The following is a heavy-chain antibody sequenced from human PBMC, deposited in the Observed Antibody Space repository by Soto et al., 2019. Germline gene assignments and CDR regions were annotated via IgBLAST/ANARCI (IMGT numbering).Heavy chain of an antibody. CDR2: ITSSSGTI. V-gene: IGHV3-48*01. D-gene: IGHD6-13*01. CDR3: ARGGGSSSWNFDS. J-gene: IGHJ4*02. CDR1: GFTFSSFT. Sequence: EVQLVESGGGLVQPGGSLRLSCAASGFTFSSFTMNWVRQAPGKGLEWISYITSSSGTIYYADSVKGRFTISRDNAKNSLYLQMNSLRAEVTAVYYCARGGGSSSWNFDSWGQGTRVTVSS.